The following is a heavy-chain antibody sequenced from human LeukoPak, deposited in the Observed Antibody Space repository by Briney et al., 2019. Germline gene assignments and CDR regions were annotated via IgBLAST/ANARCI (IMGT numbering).Heavy chain of an antibody. CDR3: ARDTELAVSGTFALHPKFDY. J-gene: IGHJ4*02. CDR1: GYTFTGYY. Sequence: ASVKASCKASGYTFTGYYMHWVRQAPGQGLEWMGWINPNSGGTNYAQRFQGRVTMTRDTSISTAYMELSRLRSDDTTVYYCARDTELAVSGTFALHPKFDYWGQGTLVTVSS. V-gene: IGHV1-2*02. D-gene: IGHD6-19*01. CDR2: INPNSGGT.